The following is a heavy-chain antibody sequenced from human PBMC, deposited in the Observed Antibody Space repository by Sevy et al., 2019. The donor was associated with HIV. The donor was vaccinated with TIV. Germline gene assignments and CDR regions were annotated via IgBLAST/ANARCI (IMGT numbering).Heavy chain of an antibody. D-gene: IGHD2-8*01. CDR1: GFTFSKYS. J-gene: IGHJ4*02. Sequence: GGSLRLPCAASGFTFSKYSMSWVRQRPGKGLEWVSILSFGCGEINYADSVKGRFTISRDNSKSSVYLQMNNLRPEDTAVYYCAREGCTKPHDYWGQGTLVTVSS. V-gene: IGHV3-23*01. CDR2: LSFGCGEI. CDR3: AREGCTKPHDY.